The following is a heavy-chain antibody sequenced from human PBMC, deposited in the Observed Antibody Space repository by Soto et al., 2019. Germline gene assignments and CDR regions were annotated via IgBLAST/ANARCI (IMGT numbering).Heavy chain of an antibody. CDR1: GYTFTSYA. CDR2: INAGIGNT. D-gene: IGHD2-15*01. Sequence: ASVKVSCKASGYTFTSYAMHWVRQAPGQRLEWMGWINAGIGNTKYSQKFQGRVTITRDTSASTAYMELSSLRSEDTAVYYCARDLETLGYCSGGSCYGGGGAFDIWGQGTMVTVSS. CDR3: ARDLETLGYCSGGSCYGGGGAFDI. J-gene: IGHJ3*02. V-gene: IGHV1-3*01.